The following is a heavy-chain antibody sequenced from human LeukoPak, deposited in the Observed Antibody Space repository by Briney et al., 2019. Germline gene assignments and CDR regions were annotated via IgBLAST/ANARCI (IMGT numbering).Heavy chain of an antibody. Sequence: ASVTVSCKVSGYTLTELSMHWARQAPGKGLEWMGGFDPEDGETIYAQKFQGRVTMSTDTSTSTAYMELRSLRSDDTAVYYCARVGITLLWLATNDYWGQGTLVPVSS. J-gene: IGHJ4*02. D-gene: IGHD2-2*01. CDR1: GYTLTELS. CDR3: ARVGITLLWLATNDY. V-gene: IGHV1-24*01. CDR2: FDPEDGET.